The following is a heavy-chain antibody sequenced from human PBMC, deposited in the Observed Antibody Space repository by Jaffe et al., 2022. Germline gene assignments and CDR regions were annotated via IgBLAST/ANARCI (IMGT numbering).Heavy chain of an antibody. V-gene: IGHV4-39*01. J-gene: IGHJ6*03. D-gene: IGHD2-15*01. CDR3: ARVGAYCSGGSCYLTYYYYYYMDV. CDR1: GGSISSSSYY. CDR2: IYYSGST. Sequence: QLQLQESGPGLVKPSETLSLTCTVSGGSISSSSYYWGWIRQPPGKGLEWIGSIYYSGSTYYNPSLKSRVTISVDTSKNQFSLKLSSVTAADTAVYYCARVGAYCSGGSCYLTYYYYYYMDVWGKGTTVTVSS.